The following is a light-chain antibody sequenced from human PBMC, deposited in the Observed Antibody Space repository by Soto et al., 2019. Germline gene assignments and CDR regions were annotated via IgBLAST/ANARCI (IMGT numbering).Light chain of an antibody. CDR2: AAS. V-gene: IGKV1-39*01. Sequence: DIPMTQSPSSLSASVEDRVIITCRASQSISNHLNWYQQKPGKAPKLLIFAASSLQSGVPSRFSGSRSGPDFTLTISNLQPEDFATYYCQQSYSSPPTFGQGTKVEIK. CDR1: QSISNH. CDR3: QQSYSSPPT. J-gene: IGKJ1*01.